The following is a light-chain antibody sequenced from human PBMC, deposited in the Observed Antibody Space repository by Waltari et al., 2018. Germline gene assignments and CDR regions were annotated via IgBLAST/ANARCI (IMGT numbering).Light chain of an antibody. CDR3: QQYLSTPPT. CDR2: WAS. CDR1: QSVLYSSKNKNY. Sequence: DIVMTQSPDSLAVSLGERATINCKSSQSVLYSSKNKNYLAWYQQKPGQPPKLLIYWASTRESGVPDRFSCSGSGTDFTLTSSSLQAEDVAVYYCQQYLSTPPTFGQGTKVEIK. J-gene: IGKJ1*01. V-gene: IGKV4-1*01.